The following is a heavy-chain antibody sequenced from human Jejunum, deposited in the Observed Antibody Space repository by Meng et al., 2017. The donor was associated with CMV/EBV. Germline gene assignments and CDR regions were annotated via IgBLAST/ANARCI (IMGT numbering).Heavy chain of an antibody. CDR1: EFRLVDY. V-gene: IGHV3-11*01. Sequence: VASEFRLVDYMSWIRQAPGKGLEWVAYISGSGSTIYYADSVKGRFTVSRDNAKSSLYLQMNSLRAEDTAIYHCVKGATFGVTAPDYWGQGTLVTVSS. J-gene: IGHJ4*02. CDR2: ISGSGSTI. CDR3: VKGATFGVTAPDY. D-gene: IGHD3-3*01.